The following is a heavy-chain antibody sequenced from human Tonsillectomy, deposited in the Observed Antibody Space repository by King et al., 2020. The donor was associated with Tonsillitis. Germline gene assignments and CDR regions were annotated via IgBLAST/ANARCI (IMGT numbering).Heavy chain of an antibody. CDR2: IGGTGRGT. D-gene: IGHD5-18*01. Sequence: VQLVESGGGLVQPGGSLRLSCAASGFHFSNYAMSWVRQAPGKGLEWVSAIGGTGRGTYYADSVKGRFTISRDNSKSTLYLQMNSPRAEDTAIYYCAKDQGHDTAMTFDYWGQGILVTVSS. J-gene: IGHJ4*02. CDR1: GFHFSNYA. V-gene: IGHV3-23*04. CDR3: AKDQGHDTAMTFDY.